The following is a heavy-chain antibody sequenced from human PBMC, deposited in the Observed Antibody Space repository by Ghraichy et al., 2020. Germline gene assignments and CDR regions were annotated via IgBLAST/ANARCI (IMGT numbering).Heavy chain of an antibody. CDR2: IYYSGST. D-gene: IGHD2-15*01. Sequence: SETLSLTCTVSGGSISSSSYYWGWIRQPPGKGLEWIGSIYYSGSTYYNPSLKSRVTISVDTSKNQFSLKLSSVTAADTAVYYCARHIPGASCSGGSCYSPYFDYWGQGTLVTVSS. CDR3: ARHIPGASCSGGSCYSPYFDY. CDR1: GGSISSSSYY. V-gene: IGHV4-39*01. J-gene: IGHJ4*02.